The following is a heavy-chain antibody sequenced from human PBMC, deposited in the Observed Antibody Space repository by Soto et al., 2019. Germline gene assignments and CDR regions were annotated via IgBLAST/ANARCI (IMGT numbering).Heavy chain of an antibody. CDR1: GFTVSSNY. CDR3: ARSPSIIAAAGTLPDY. J-gene: IGHJ4*02. Sequence: GGSLRLSCAASGFTVSSNYMSWVRQAPGKGLEWVSVIYSGGSTYYADSVKGRFTISRHNSKNTLYLQMNSLRAEDTAVYYCARSPSIIAAAGTLPDYWGQGTLVTVSS. V-gene: IGHV3-53*04. CDR2: IYSGGST. D-gene: IGHD6-13*01.